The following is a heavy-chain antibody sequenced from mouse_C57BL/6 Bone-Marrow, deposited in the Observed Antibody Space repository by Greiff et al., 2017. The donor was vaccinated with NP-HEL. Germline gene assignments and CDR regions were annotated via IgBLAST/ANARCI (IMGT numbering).Heavy chain of an antibody. J-gene: IGHJ4*01. V-gene: IGHV1-15*01. D-gene: IGHD1-1*01. Sequence: VQLQQSGAELVRPGASVTLSCKASGYTFTDYEMHWVKQTPVHGLEWIGAIDPETGGTAYNQKFKGKAILTADKSSSTAYMELRSLTSEDSAVYYCTRQVLLRYYYAMDYWGQGTSVTVSS. CDR1: GYTFTDYE. CDR2: IDPETGGT. CDR3: TRQVLLRYYYAMDY.